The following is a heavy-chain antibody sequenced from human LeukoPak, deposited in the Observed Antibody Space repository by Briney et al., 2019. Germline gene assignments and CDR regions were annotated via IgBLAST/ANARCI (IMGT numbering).Heavy chain of an antibody. CDR2: INHSGST. J-gene: IGHJ3*02. V-gene: IGHV4-34*01. CDR1: GGSLTSYY. CDR3: ARAIEPGRAFDI. D-gene: IGHD1-14*01. Sequence: SETLSLTCTISGGSLTSYYWSWIRQPPGKGLEWIGEINHSGSTNYNPSLKSRVTISVDTSKNQFSLKLSSVTAADTAVYYCARAIEPGRAFDIWGQGTMVTVSS.